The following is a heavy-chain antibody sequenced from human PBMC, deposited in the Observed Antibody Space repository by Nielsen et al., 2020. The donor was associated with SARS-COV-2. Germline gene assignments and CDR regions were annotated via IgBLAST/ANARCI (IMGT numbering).Heavy chain of an antibody. D-gene: IGHD2-15*01. CDR2: IYYSGST. Sequence: SETLSLTCTVSGGSISSGGYYWSWIRQHPGKGLEWIGYIYYSGSTYYNPSLKSRVTISVDTSKNQFSLKLSSVTATDTAVYYCARQTRYCSGGTCLRVFDSWGQGTLVTVSS. CDR1: GGSISSGGYY. V-gene: IGHV4-39*01. CDR3: ARQTRYCSGGTCLRVFDS. J-gene: IGHJ4*02.